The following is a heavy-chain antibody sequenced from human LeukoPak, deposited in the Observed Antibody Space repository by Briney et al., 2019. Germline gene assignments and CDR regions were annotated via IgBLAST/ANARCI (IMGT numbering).Heavy chain of an antibody. J-gene: IGHJ2*01. D-gene: IGHD5-12*01. V-gene: IGHV1-18*01. CDR2: ISAYNGNT. CDR3: ARGSGYDSPYWYFDL. CDR1: GYTFTSYG. Sequence: ASVKVSCKASGYTFTSYGISWVRQAPGQGLEWMGWISAYNGNTNYAQKLQGRVTMTTDTSTSTAYMELRRLRSDDTAVYYCARGSGYDSPYWYFDLWGRGTLVTVSS.